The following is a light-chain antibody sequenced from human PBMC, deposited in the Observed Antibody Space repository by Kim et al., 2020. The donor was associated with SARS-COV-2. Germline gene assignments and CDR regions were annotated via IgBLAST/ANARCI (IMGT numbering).Light chain of an antibody. Sequence: LAPRLLLYATSSRANGVPDRFSGSGSETEFSLTISGLEPEDFAVYYCQQCQTTPRTFGGGTKVDIK. CDR3: QQCQTTPRT. CDR2: ATS. J-gene: IGKJ4*01. V-gene: IGKV3D-20*01.